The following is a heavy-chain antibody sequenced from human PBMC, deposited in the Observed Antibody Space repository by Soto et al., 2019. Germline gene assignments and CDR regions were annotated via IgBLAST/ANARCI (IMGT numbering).Heavy chain of an antibody. V-gene: IGHV4-4*02. D-gene: IGHD6-19*01. CDR1: GGSISSTNW. Sequence: SETLSLTCAVSGGSISSTNWWSWVRQPPGKGLEWIGEIYHSGSTNYNPSLKSRVTISVDKSKTQFYLNLTSVTAADTAVYYYRSTGWAKGWFDPWGQGTLVTVSS. CDR2: IYHSGST. CDR3: RSTGWAKGWFDP. J-gene: IGHJ5*02.